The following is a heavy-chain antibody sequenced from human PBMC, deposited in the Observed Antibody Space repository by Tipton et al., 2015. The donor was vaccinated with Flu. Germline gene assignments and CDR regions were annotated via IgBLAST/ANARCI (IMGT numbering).Heavy chain of an antibody. Sequence: SLRLSCKVSGFDFSVYGMHWVRQAPGKGLEWVAVIWYDGSNIHYADSVKGRFTISRDNSKNTLYLQMNGLRAEDTAVYYCARDEGVVNYYFAMDVWGQGTTVTVSS. J-gene: IGHJ6*01. V-gene: IGHV3-33*01. CDR2: IWYDGSNI. CDR1: GFDFSVYG. CDR3: ARDEGVVNYYFAMDV.